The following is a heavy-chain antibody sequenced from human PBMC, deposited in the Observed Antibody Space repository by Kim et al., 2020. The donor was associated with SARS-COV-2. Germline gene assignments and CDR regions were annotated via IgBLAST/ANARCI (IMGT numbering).Heavy chain of an antibody. Sequence: SPSLRGRVAISVDTSKNQFSLRLSSVTAADTAVYYCARGGGATTRRGFDYWGQGTLVTVSS. V-gene: IGHV4-34*01. CDR3: ARGGGATTRRGFDY. D-gene: IGHD1-26*01. J-gene: IGHJ4*02.